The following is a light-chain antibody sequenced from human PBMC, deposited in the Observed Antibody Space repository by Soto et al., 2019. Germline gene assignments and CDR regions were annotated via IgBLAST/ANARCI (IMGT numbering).Light chain of an antibody. Sequence: EIVLTQSPGTLSLSPGERATLSCRASQSVSSSYLAWYQQKPGQAPRLLIYGASSSATGIPERFSGSGSGTDFTLTISRLEPEDCAVYYCQQYGSSLLTFGGGTKVEIK. CDR3: QQYGSSLLT. J-gene: IGKJ4*01. CDR2: GAS. V-gene: IGKV3-20*01. CDR1: QSVSSSY.